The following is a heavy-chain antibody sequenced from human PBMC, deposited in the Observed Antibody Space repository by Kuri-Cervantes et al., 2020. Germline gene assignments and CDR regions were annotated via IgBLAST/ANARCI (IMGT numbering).Heavy chain of an antibody. D-gene: IGHD3-22*01. Sequence: LRLSCTVSGGSISSGDYYWSWIRQPPGKGLEWIGYIYYSGSTYYNPSLKSRVTISVDTSKNQFSLKLSSVTAADTAVYFCSKVPYYPDSSFYAIYFDYWGQGTLVTVSS. J-gene: IGHJ4*02. CDR2: IYYSGST. V-gene: IGHV4-30-4*08. CDR3: SKVPYYPDSSFYAIYFDY. CDR1: GGSISSGDYY.